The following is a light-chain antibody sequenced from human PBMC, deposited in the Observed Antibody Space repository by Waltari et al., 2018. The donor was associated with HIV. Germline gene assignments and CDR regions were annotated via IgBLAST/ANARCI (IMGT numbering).Light chain of an antibody. Sequence: QSALTQPASVSGSPGQSTTISCTGTSSDVGGYNYVSWYQQHPGKAPKLMIYDVSNRPSGVSTRFSGSKSGNTASLTISGLQAEDEADYYCCSYAGSSTHVVFGGGTKLTVL. J-gene: IGLJ2*01. V-gene: IGLV2-23*02. CDR1: SSDVGGYNY. CDR3: CSYAGSSTHVV. CDR2: DVS.